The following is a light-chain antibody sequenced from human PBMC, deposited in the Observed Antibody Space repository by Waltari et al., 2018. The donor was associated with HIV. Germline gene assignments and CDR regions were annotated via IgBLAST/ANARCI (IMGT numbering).Light chain of an antibody. V-gene: IGLV2-8*01. CDR2: EVS. Sequence: QSALTQPPSASGSPGQSVTISCTGTSSDVGGYNYVSWYQQHPGKVPKFIIYEVSKRPSGVPDRFSGSKSGNTASLTVSGLQAEDEADYYCSSYAGSNWVFGGGTKLTVL. CDR3: SSYAGSNWV. CDR1: SSDVGGYNY. J-gene: IGLJ3*02.